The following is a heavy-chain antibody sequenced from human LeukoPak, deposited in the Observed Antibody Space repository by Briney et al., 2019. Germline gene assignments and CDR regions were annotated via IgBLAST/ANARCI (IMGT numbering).Heavy chain of an antibody. D-gene: IGHD3-9*01. Sequence: GGSLRLSCAASGFTVSSNYMSWVRQAPAKGLEWVSVIYSGGSTYYADSVKGRLTISRDNSKNTLYLQMNSLRAEDTAVYYCARIYFDHAFDIWGQGTMVTVSS. CDR3: ARIYFDHAFDI. V-gene: IGHV3-53*01. J-gene: IGHJ3*02. CDR1: GFTVSSNY. CDR2: IYSGGST.